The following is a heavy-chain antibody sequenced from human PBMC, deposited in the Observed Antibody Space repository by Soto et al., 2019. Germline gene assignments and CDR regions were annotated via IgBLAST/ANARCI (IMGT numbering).Heavy chain of an antibody. J-gene: IGHJ4*02. CDR3: AKTNLGYDILTCPLDY. CDR1: GGTFSSYA. Sequence: QVQLVQSGAEVKKPGSSVKVSCKASGGTFSSYAISWVRQAPGQGREWMGGIIPIFGTANYAQKYQGRVTITADESTSTAYMELSSLRSEETAVYYCAKTNLGYDILTCPLDYWGQGTLVTVSS. D-gene: IGHD3-9*01. V-gene: IGHV1-69*01. CDR2: IIPIFGTA.